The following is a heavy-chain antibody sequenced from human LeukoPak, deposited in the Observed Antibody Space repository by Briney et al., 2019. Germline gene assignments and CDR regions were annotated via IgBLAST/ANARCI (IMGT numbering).Heavy chain of an antibody. CDR1: GFTFSSYA. V-gene: IGHV3-23*01. D-gene: IGHD3-22*01. CDR3: AKYYYDSSGYYYITPSSWYYYGMDV. Sequence: PGGSLRLSCAASGFTFSSYAMSWVRQAPGKGLEWVSAISGSGGSTYYADSVKGRFTISRDNSKNTLYLQMNSLRAEDTAVYYCAKYYYDSSGYYYITPSSWYYYGMDVWGQGTTVTVSS. CDR2: ISGSGGST. J-gene: IGHJ6*02.